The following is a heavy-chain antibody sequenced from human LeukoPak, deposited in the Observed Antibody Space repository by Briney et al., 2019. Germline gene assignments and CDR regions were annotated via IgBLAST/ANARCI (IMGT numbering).Heavy chain of an antibody. CDR2: IISVIAIT. CDR1: GFTFSTYN. CDR3: ARRQVGAKPLDR. J-gene: IGHJ5*02. D-gene: IGHD1-26*01. V-gene: IGHV3-48*02. Sequence: PGGSLRLSCAASGFTFSTYNMNWVRQAPGKGLGWVSYIISVIAITYYAESLKGGVTISRDNATNSLYLQMNRLGDEGTAVYICARRQVGAKPLDRWGQGNLVTVSS.